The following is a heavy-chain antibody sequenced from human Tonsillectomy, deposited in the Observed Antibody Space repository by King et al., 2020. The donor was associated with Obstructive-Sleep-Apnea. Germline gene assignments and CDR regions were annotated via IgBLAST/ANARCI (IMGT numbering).Heavy chain of an antibody. V-gene: IGHV4-34*01. CDR2: INHSGST. CDR3: ARHGDHGNMDV. Sequence: VQLQQWGAGLLKPSETLSLTCAVYVGSFSGYYWSWIRQPPGKGLEGIGEINHSGSTNYNPSLKSRVTLSVDTSKNQFSLKLSSVTAADTAVYYCARHGDHGNMDVWGQGTTVTVSS. CDR1: VGSFSGYY. J-gene: IGHJ6*02. D-gene: IGHD4-17*01.